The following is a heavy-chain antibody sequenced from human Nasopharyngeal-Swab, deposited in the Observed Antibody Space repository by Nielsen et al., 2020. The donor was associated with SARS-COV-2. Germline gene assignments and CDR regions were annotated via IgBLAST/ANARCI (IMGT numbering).Heavy chain of an antibody. D-gene: IGHD4-17*01. Sequence: WIRQPPGKGLEWIGYIYYSGSTYYNPSLKSRVTISADTSKNQFSLKLSSVTAADTAVYYCARWGMTTVTTGYFDYWGQGTLVTVSS. J-gene: IGHJ4*02. CDR3: ARWGMTTVTTGYFDY. CDR2: IYYSGST. V-gene: IGHV4-31*02.